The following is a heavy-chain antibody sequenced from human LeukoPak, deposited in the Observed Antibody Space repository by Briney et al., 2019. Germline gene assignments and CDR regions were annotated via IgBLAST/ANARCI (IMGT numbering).Heavy chain of an antibody. CDR3: AKRHSSNWYYFDY. CDR1: GFTFSSYA. D-gene: IGHD6-13*01. V-gene: IGHV3-23*01. CDR2: ISGSGGST. Sequence: GGSLRLSCAASGFTFSSYAMSWVRQAPGKGLEWVSTISGSGGSTCYADSVKGRFTISRDNSKNTLYLQMNSLRAEDTAIYYCAKRHSSNWYYFDYWGQGTLVTVSS. J-gene: IGHJ4*02.